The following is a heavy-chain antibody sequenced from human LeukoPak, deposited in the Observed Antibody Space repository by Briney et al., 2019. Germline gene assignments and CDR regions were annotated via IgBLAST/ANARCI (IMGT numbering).Heavy chain of an antibody. CDR1: GGSISNYY. Sequence: SETLSLTCTVSGGSISNYYWSWIRQPAGEGLEWIGRIYTSGSTNYNPSLKSRVTMSVDTSKNQFSLKLSSVTAADTAVYYCARVSLVRGAPDYYFDYWGQGTLVTVSS. CDR3: ARVSLVRGAPDYYFDY. D-gene: IGHD3-10*01. J-gene: IGHJ4*02. V-gene: IGHV4-4*07. CDR2: IYTSGST.